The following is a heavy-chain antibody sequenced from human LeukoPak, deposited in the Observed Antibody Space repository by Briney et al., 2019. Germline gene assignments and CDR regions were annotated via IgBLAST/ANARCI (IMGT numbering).Heavy chain of an antibody. CDR1: GGSFSGYY. Sequence: PSETLSLTCAVYGGSFSGYYWSWIRQPPGKGLEWIGEINHSGSTNYNPSHKSRVTISVDTFKNQFSLKLSSVTAADTAVYYCARGAPPQNWGQGTLVTVSS. V-gene: IGHV4-34*01. J-gene: IGHJ4*02. CDR2: INHSGST. CDR3: ARGAPPQN.